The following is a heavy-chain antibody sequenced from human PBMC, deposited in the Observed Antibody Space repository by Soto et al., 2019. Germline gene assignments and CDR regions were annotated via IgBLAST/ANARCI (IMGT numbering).Heavy chain of an antibody. J-gene: IGHJ4*02. V-gene: IGHV3-33*01. Sequence: GGSLRLSCAASGFTFSSYGMHWVRQAPGKGLEWVAVIWYDGSNKYYADSVKGRFTISRDNSKNTLYLQMNSLRAEDTAVYYCARGSEDFRDSGGNSGIYYWGQGTLVTVSS. D-gene: IGHD2-21*02. CDR2: IWYDGSNK. CDR3: ARGSEDFRDSGGNSGIYY. CDR1: GFTFSSYG.